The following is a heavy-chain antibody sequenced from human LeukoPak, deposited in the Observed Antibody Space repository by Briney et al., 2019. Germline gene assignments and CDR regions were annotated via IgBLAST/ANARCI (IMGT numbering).Heavy chain of an antibody. CDR1: GVSIRNSNYY. V-gene: IGHV4-39*01. CDR3: ARRRGITIFGVGSNWFDP. CDR2: IYYSGST. J-gene: IGHJ5*02. Sequence: SETLSLTCTVSGVSIRNSNYYWGWIRQPQGKGLEWIGSIYYSGSTYYNPSLKRRVTISVDTSKNQFSLKLSSVTAADTAVYYCARRRGITIFGVGSNWFDPWGQGTLVTVS. D-gene: IGHD3-3*01.